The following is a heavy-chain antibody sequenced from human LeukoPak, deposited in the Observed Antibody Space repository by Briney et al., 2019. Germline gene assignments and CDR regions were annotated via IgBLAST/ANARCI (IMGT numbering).Heavy chain of an antibody. CDR3: ARLCAYCGGPQFGAFDI. J-gene: IGHJ3*02. CDR1: GYSFTSYW. Sequence: GESLKISCKGSGYSFTSYWIGWVRQMPGKGLEWMGIIYPGDSDTRYSPSFQGQVTISADKSISTAYLQWSSLKASDTAMYYCARLCAYCGGPQFGAFDIWGQGTMVTVSS. D-gene: IGHD2-21*01. CDR2: IYPGDSDT. V-gene: IGHV5-51*01.